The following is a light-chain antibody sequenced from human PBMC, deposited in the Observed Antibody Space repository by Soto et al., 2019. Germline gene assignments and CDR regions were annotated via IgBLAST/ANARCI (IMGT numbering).Light chain of an antibody. CDR3: QQYNSYSPT. Sequence: DIPMTQSPSTLSASVGDRVTITCRASQSISSWLAWYQQKPGKAPQLLIYDASTLESGVPSTFSGSGSGTEFTLTISSLQPDDFATYYCQQYNSYSPTFGQGTKVDIK. CDR2: DAS. J-gene: IGKJ1*01. CDR1: QSISSW. V-gene: IGKV1-5*01.